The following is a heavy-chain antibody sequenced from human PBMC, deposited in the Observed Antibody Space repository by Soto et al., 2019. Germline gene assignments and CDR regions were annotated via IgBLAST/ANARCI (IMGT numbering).Heavy chain of an antibody. J-gene: IGHJ4*02. CDR3: ARGAGYCSGGSCSPANY. CDR2: ISYDGSNK. D-gene: IGHD2-15*01. Sequence: QVQLVESGGGVVQPGRSLRLSCAASGFTFSSYAMHWVRQAPGKGLEWVAVISYDGSNKYYADSVKGRFTISRDNSKNTLYLQMNSLRAEDTAVYYCARGAGYCSGGSCSPANYWGQGTLVTVSS. CDR1: GFTFSSYA. V-gene: IGHV3-30-3*01.